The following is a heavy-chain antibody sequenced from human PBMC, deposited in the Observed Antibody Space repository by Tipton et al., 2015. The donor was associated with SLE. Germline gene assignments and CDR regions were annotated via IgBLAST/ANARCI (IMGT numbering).Heavy chain of an antibody. J-gene: IGHJ4*02. CDR3: ARAVSKWSTQSSEFDH. Sequence: GSLRLSCAASGFSFDDFAMSWVRQVPGKGLEWVAGINWKGDSTAYAGSVKGRFTISRDNDNAKKSLYLQMNRLRGEDTAFYYCARAVSKWSTQSSEFDHWGQGTLVTVSS. CDR1: GFSFDDFA. D-gene: IGHD1-26*01. V-gene: IGHV3-20*04. CDR2: INWKGDST.